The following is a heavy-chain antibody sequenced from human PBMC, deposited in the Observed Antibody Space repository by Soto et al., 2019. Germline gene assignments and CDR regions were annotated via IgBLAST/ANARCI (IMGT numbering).Heavy chain of an antibody. J-gene: IGHJ4*02. CDR3: AKDRLGATPYFFDY. CDR2: ISGSGGTK. V-gene: IGHV3-23*01. CDR1: GFTFSSYA. Sequence: EVQLLESGGGLVQPGGSLRLSCAASGFTFSSYAMSWVRQAPGKGLEWVSGISGSGGTKYHAVSVKGRFTISRDNSKNTLYLQMNSLRAEDTALYYCAKDRLGATPYFFDYWGQGTLVTVSS. D-gene: IGHD1-26*01.